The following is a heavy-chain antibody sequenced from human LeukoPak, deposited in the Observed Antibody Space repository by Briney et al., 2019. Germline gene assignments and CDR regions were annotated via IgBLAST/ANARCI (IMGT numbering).Heavy chain of an antibody. D-gene: IGHD3-3*01. J-gene: IGHJ6*03. CDR1: GGSISSGDYY. Sequence: PSQTLSLTCTVSGGSISSGDYYWSWIRQPPGKGLEWIGYIYYSGSTYYNPSLKSRVTISVDTSKNQFSLKLSSVTAADTAVYYCARDRDFRSGSGVDYMDVWGKGTTVTVSS. V-gene: IGHV4-30-4*08. CDR2: IYYSGST. CDR3: ARDRDFRSGSGVDYMDV.